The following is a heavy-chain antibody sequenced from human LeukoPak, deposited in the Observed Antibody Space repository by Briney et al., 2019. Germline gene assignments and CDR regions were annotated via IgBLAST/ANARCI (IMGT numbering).Heavy chain of an antibody. CDR2: ISSSGSTI. V-gene: IGHV3-48*03. Sequence: GGSLRLSCAASGFTFSSYEMNWVRQAPGKGLEWVSYISSSGSTIYYADSVKGRFTISRDNAKNSLYLQMNSLRAEDTAVYYCAREAYDILTRWGQGTLVTVSS. D-gene: IGHD3-9*01. J-gene: IGHJ4*02. CDR1: GFTFSSYE. CDR3: AREAYDILTR.